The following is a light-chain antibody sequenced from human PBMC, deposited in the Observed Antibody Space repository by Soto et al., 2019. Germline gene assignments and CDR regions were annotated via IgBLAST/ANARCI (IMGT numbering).Light chain of an antibody. CDR2: WAS. CDR1: QSVLYSSNNKNY. V-gene: IGKV4-1*01. J-gene: IGKJ1*01. Sequence: DIVMTQSPDSLAVSLGERATINCKSSQSVLYSSNNKNYLAWYQQKPGQPPKLLIYWASTRESGVPDRFSGSGSGTDFTLTISSLQAEDVAVYDCQQYYSTPPTVGQGTKVEIK. CDR3: QQYYSTPPT.